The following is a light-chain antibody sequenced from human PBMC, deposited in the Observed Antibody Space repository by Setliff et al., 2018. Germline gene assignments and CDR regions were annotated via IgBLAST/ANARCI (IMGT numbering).Light chain of an antibody. CDR3: QSYDSSLSGSYV. J-gene: IGLJ1*01. CDR1: SSDVGNYDF. CDR2: EVN. Sequence: QSVLTQPPSASGSPGQSVTVSCTGTSSDVGNYDFVSWYQQRPGKAPKLLIYEVNKRPSGVPDRFSGSKSGNTASLTVSGLQADDEADYYCQSYDSSLSGSYVFGTGTKVTVL. V-gene: IGLV2-8*01.